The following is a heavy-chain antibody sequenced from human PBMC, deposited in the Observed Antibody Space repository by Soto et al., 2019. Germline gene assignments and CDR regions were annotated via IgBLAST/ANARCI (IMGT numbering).Heavy chain of an antibody. CDR1: GGTFSSYA. CDR3: ARGYYYDSSGYLDY. Sequence: SVKGSCKASGGTFSSYAISWVRQAPGQGLEWMGGIIPIFGTANYAQKFQGRVTITADESTSTAYMELSSLRSEDTAVYYCARGYYYDSSGYLDYWGQGTLVTVSS. CDR2: IIPIFGTA. V-gene: IGHV1-69*01. D-gene: IGHD3-22*01. J-gene: IGHJ4*02.